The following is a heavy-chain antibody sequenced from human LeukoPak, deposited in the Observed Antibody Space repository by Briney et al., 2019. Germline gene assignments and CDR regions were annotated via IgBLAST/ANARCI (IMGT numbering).Heavy chain of an antibody. CDR1: GYTFTSYG. J-gene: IGHJ5*02. CDR3: ARAPIVRFLVHYLRKATSGWFDP. D-gene: IGHD3-3*01. V-gene: IGHV1-18*01. CDR2: ISAYNGNT. Sequence: VASVKVSCKASGYTFTSYGISWVRQAPGQGLEWMGWISAYNGNTNYAQKLQGRVTMTTDTSTSTAYMELRSLRSDDTAVYYCARAPIVRFLVHYLRKATSGWFDPWGQGTLVTVSS.